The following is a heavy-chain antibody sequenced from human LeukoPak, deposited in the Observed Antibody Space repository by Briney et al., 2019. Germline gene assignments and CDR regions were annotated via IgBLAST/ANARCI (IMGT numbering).Heavy chain of an antibody. V-gene: IGHV1-2*02. CDR2: INPNSGGT. CDR1: GYTFTGYY. D-gene: IGHD2-15*01. Sequence: DSVKVSCKASGYTFTGYYMHWVRQAPGQGLEWMGWINPNSGGTNYAQKFQGRVTMTRDTSISTAYMELSRLRSDDTAVYYCARSPCSGGSCYPEYFDYWGQGTLVTVSS. CDR3: ARSPCSGGSCYPEYFDY. J-gene: IGHJ4*02.